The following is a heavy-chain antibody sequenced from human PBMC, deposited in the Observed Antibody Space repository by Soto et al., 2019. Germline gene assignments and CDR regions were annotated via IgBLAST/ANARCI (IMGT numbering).Heavy chain of an antibody. CDR2: INPNSGGT. CDR1: GYTFTGYY. CDR3: ARDNHDYGDYVAYVFDY. D-gene: IGHD4-17*01. Sequence: QVPLVQSGAEVKKPGASVKVSCKASGYTFTGYYMHWVRQAPGQGLEWMGWINPNSGGTNYAQKFQGWVTMTRDTSISTAYMELSRLRSDDTAVYYCARDNHDYGDYVAYVFDYWGQGTLVTVSS. V-gene: IGHV1-2*04. J-gene: IGHJ4*02.